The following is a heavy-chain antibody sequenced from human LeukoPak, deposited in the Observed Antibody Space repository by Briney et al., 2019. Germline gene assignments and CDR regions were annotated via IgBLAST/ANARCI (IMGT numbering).Heavy chain of an antibody. CDR3: AKDLLHGYFDL. J-gene: IGHJ2*01. Sequence: GRSLRLSCAAPGFTFSSYGMHWVRQAPGKGLEWVAVISYDGSNKYYADSVKGRFTISRDNSKNTLYLQMNSLRAEDTAVYYCAKDLLHGYFDLWGRGTLVTVSS. CDR1: GFTFSSYG. V-gene: IGHV3-30*18. CDR2: ISYDGSNK.